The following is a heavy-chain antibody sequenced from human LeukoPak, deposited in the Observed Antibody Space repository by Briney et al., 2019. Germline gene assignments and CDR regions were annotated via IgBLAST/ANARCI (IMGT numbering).Heavy chain of an antibody. CDR2: ISWNSGTI. Sequence: GGSLRLSCAASGFTFDDYAMHWVRQAPGKGLEWVSGISWNSGTIGYADSVKGRFTISRDNAKNSLYLQMNSLRAEDTALYYCAKDFDYWGQGTLVTVSS. CDR3: AKDFDY. CDR1: GFTFDDYA. J-gene: IGHJ4*02. V-gene: IGHV3-9*01.